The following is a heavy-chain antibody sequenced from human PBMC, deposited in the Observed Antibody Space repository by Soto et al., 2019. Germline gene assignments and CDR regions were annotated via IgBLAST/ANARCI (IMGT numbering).Heavy chain of an antibody. CDR3: ASNTAHDY. CDR1: GFAFSSYS. J-gene: IGHJ4*02. V-gene: IGHV3-21*01. D-gene: IGHD5-18*01. CDR2: ISSSSSYI. Sequence: EVQLVESGGGLVKPGGSLRLSCAASGFAFSSYSMDWVRQAPGKGLEWVSSISSSSSYIYYADSVKGRFTISRDNAKNSLYLQMNSLRAEDTAVYYCASNTAHDYWGQGTLVTVSS.